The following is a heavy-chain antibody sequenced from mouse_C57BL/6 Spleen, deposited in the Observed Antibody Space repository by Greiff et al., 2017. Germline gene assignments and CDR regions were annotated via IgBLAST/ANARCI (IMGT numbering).Heavy chain of an antibody. CDR3: ARWLLYYYAMDY. J-gene: IGHJ4*01. V-gene: IGHV1-26*01. D-gene: IGHD2-3*01. CDR2: INPNNGGT. Sequence: VQLKQSGPELVKPGASVKISCKASGYTFTDYYMNWVKQSHGKSLEWIGDINPNNGGTSYNQKFKGKATLTVDKSSSTAYMELRSLTSEDSAVYYCARWLLYYYAMDYWGQGTSVTVSS. CDR1: GYTFTDYY.